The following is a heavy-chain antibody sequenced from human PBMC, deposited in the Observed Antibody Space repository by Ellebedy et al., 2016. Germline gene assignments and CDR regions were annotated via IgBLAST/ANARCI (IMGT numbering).Heavy chain of an antibody. J-gene: IGHJ4*02. CDR1: GFTFSSST. CDR2: ISFDGRSV. CDR3: RQGHYANY. V-gene: IGHV3-30*04. Sequence: GGSLRLSXAASGFTFSSSTMHWVRQAPGKGLEWVAGISFDGRSVHYADSVKGRFTMSRDIPKNTVYLQMNRLRAEDTAVYYCRQGHYANYWGQGTLVTVSS. D-gene: IGHD4-17*01.